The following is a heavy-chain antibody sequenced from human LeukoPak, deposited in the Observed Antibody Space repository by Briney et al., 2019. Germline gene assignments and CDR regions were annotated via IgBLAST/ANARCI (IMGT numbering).Heavy chain of an antibody. Sequence: GGSLRLSCAASGFTFSSYWMSWVRQAPGKGLEWVANIKQDGSEKYSVDSVKGRFTISRDNAKNSLSLQMNSLRSDDTAVYYCASQFCSGYSEYWGQGTLVTVSS. CDR2: IKQDGSEK. CDR3: ASQFCSGYSEY. J-gene: IGHJ4*02. CDR1: GFTFSSYW. V-gene: IGHV3-7*01. D-gene: IGHD3-3*01.